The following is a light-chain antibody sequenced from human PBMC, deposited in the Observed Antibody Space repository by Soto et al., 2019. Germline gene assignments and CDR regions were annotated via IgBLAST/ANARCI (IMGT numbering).Light chain of an antibody. J-gene: IGKJ1*01. Sequence: EIALTQSRGTLSLSPGEGATLSCRASQSVSSSYLAWYQQKPGQAPRLLIYGASTRATGIPARFSGSGSGTEFTLTISSLQSADFAVYYCKQYNTWPPWTFGQGTKVDIK. V-gene: IGKV3-15*01. CDR3: KQYNTWPPWT. CDR1: QSVSSSY. CDR2: GAS.